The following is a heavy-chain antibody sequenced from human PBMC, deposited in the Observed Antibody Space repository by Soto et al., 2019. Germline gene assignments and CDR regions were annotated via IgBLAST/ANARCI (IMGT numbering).Heavy chain of an antibody. J-gene: IGHJ3*02. V-gene: IGHV4-4*07. CDR1: VGSLSRYY. D-gene: IGHD6-13*01. Sequence: SETLSLTCIVSVGSLSRYYWTWIRQPAGKGLEWIGRISTSGSTNYNPSLKSRVTMSVDTSKNQFSLKLSSVAAADTAVYYCAAYSSTLGTFDIWGQGTKVTVSS. CDR2: ISTSGST. CDR3: AAYSSTLGTFDI.